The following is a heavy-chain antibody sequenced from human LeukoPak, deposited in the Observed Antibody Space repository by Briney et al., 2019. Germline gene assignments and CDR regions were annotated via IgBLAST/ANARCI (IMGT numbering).Heavy chain of an antibody. CDR2: INPNGGGT. Sequence: ASVKVSCKASGYTFTGYYMHWVRQAPGQGLQWMGWINPNGGGTNYAQKFQGRVTMTRDTSISTAYMELSRLRSDDTAVYYCASITMVRGDYIDYWGQGTLVTVSS. CDR1: GYTFTGYY. J-gene: IGHJ4*02. V-gene: IGHV1-2*02. D-gene: IGHD3-10*01. CDR3: ASITMVRGDYIDY.